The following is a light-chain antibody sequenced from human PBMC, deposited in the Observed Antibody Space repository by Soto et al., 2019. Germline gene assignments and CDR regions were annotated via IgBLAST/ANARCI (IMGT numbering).Light chain of an antibody. CDR2: AAS. J-gene: IGKJ2*01. CDR1: QSMIKY. CDR3: QQSHRTSYT. Sequence: DIQMTQAPSSLSAAVGDRVTITCRASQSMIKYLNWYQQKPGKAPRLLIYAASTLESGVPSRFSGSGSGTDFTLTISTLQPEDVATYYCQQSHRTSYTFGQGTKVEIK. V-gene: IGKV1-39*01.